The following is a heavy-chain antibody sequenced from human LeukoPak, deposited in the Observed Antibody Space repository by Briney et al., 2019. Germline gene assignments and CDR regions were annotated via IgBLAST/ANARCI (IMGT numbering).Heavy chain of an antibody. CDR2: IKQDGSET. Sequence: GGSLRLSCAASGFTFSSYWMSWVRQAPGKGLEWVANIKQDGSETYYVDSVKGRFTISRDNAKNSVYLQMDSLKAEDTAVYDCXXXXXGTYYYVAVDYCGQGTLVTVSS. J-gene: IGHJ4*02. D-gene: IGHD3-22*01. V-gene: IGHV3-7*01. CDR1: GFTFSSYW. CDR3: XXXXXGTYYYVAVDY.